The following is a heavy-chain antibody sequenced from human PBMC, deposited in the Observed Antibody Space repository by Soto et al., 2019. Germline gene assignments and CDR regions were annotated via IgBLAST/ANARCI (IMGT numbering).Heavy chain of an antibody. CDR1: GGTFSSYA. Sequence: SVKVSCKASGGTFSSYATSWVRQAPGQGLEWMGGIIPIFGTANYAQKFQGRVTITADESTSTAYMELSSLRSEDTAVYYCARGGEDDILTGYPKYYFDYWGQGTLVTVSS. CDR3: ARGGEDDILTGYPKYYFDY. D-gene: IGHD3-9*01. CDR2: IIPIFGTA. V-gene: IGHV1-69*13. J-gene: IGHJ4*02.